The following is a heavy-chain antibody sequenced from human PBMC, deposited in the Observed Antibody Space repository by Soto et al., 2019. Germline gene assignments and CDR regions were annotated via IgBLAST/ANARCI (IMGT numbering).Heavy chain of an antibody. D-gene: IGHD6-19*01. Sequence: WASVKVSCKASGGTFSSYAISWVRQAPGQGLEWMGGIIPIFGTANYAQKFQGRVTITADESTSTAYMELSSLRSEDTAVYYCALLVVAGLDYWGQGTLVTVSS. J-gene: IGHJ4*02. CDR2: IIPIFGTA. CDR3: ALLVVAGLDY. CDR1: GGTFSSYA. V-gene: IGHV1-69*13.